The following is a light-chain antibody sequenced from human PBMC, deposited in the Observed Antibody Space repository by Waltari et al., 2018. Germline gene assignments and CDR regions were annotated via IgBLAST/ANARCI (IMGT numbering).Light chain of an antibody. Sequence: QSALTQSASVSGSPGQSITISCTGTSRDVGSYDLVSWYQQLPGRAPPLILFGVGTRPSGISDRFSGSKSGNTASLTISGLQSEDEAHYYCSSYTQSRTRVFGGGTKVTVL. CDR2: GVG. CDR1: SRDVGSYDL. V-gene: IGLV2-23*02. J-gene: IGLJ3*02. CDR3: SSYTQSRTRV.